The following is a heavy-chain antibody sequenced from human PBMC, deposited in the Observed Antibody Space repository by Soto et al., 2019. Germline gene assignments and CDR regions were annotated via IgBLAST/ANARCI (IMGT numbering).Heavy chain of an antibody. CDR2: IWYDGSNK. Sequence: GGSLRLSCAASGFTFSSYGMHWVRQAPGKGLEWVAVIWYDGSNKYYADSVKGRFTISRDNSKNTLYLQMNSLRAEDTAVYYCASAPGVDYIDDWGQGTTVTVSS. V-gene: IGHV3-33*01. CDR1: GFTFSSYG. J-gene: IGHJ4*02. CDR3: ASAPGVDYIDD. D-gene: IGHD3-10*01.